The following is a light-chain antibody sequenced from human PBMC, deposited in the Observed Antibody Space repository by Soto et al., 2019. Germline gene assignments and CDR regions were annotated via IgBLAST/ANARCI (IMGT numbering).Light chain of an antibody. Sequence: QSVLTQPPSVSAAPGQRVTISCSGSASNVGTHFVSWYQHLPGAAPKLLIYDNDERPSEIPDRFSGYKSDTSATLTITGLQTGDYADDYCGTWDSGLTAGVFGGGTKVTVL. CDR1: ASNVGTHF. V-gene: IGLV1-51*01. CDR2: DND. J-gene: IGLJ2*01. CDR3: GTWDSGLTAGV.